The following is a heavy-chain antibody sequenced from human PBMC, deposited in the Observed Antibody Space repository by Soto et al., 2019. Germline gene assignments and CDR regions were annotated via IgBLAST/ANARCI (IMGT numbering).Heavy chain of an antibody. CDR1: GYTFSSYG. CDR3: ARLAAAGTGMRY. Sequence: VQLVQSGAEVKRPGASVKVSCKTSGYTFSSYGINWVRQAPEEGLDWVGWISGSNDDTDYAQKFHGRVTRTTDTSTRTAYMELRSLSSDDTAVYYCARLAAAGTGMRYWGQGTQVTVSS. J-gene: IGHJ4*02. V-gene: IGHV1-18*01. CDR2: ISGSNDDT. D-gene: IGHD6-13*01.